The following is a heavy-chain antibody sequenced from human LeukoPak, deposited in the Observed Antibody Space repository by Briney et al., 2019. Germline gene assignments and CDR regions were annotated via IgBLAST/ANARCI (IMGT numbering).Heavy chain of an antibody. CDR1: GGSFSGYY. CDR2: INHSGST. D-gene: IGHD4-11*01. J-gene: IGHJ6*03. V-gene: IGHV4-34*01. CDR3: ARGSVTNYHYMDV. Sequence: KPSETLSLTCAVYGGSFSGYYWSWIRQPPGKGLEWIGEINHSGSTNYNPSLKSRVTISVDTSKNQFSLKLSSVTAADTAVYYCARGSVTNYHYMDVWGKGTTVTVSS.